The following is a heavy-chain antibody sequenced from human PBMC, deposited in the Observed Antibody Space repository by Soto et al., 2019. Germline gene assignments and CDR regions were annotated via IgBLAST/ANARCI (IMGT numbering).Heavy chain of an antibody. CDR3: ARDPSIAAAAHAFDI. CDR1: GGSISGCY. V-gene: IGHV4-4*08. J-gene: IGHJ3*02. Sequence: PSETLSLTCTVSGGSISGCYWSWVRQPPGRGLEWIGYIYSSGSAVYNPSLKTRVTISIDTSKNHFSLKLSSATAADTAVYYCARDPSIAAAAHAFDIWGQGTMVTVSS. CDR2: IYSSGSA. D-gene: IGHD6-13*01.